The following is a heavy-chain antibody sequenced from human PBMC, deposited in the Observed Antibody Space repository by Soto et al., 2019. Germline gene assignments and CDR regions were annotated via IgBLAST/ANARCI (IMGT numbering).Heavy chain of an antibody. CDR2: IGHLENT. CDR1: GGSITHGGFS. Sequence: SETLSLTCTVSGGSITHGGFSWSWIRQSPGKGLEWIGYIGHLENTYFHPTFKSRLTMSIDRSKNQFSLNLSSVTAADRAVYYCARGGGNDPFDSWGQGVLVTV. D-gene: IGHD5-12*01. J-gene: IGHJ4*02. V-gene: IGHV4-30-2*06. CDR3: ARGGGNDPFDS.